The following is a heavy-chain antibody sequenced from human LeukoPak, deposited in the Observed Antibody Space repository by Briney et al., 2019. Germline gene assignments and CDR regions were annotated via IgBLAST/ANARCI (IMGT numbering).Heavy chain of an antibody. D-gene: IGHD3-22*01. V-gene: IGHV4-39*01. J-gene: IGHJ4*02. CDR1: GGSISSSSYY. CDR3: ARQMADKITMIVMVITYYFDY. Sequence: SETLSLTCTVSGGSISSSSYYWGWIRQPPGKGLEWIGSIYYSGSTYYNPSLKSRVTMSVDTSKNQFSLKLSSVTAADTAVYYCARQMADKITMIVMVITYYFDYWGQGTLVTVSS. CDR2: IYYSGST.